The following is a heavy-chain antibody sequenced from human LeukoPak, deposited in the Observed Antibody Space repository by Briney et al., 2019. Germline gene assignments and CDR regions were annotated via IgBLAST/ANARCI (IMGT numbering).Heavy chain of an antibody. CDR2: IYTSGST. CDR1: GGSISSYY. J-gene: IGHJ6*02. V-gene: IGHV4-4*07. D-gene: IGHD3-3*01. CDR3: ARDRYYDFWSGYSFHYYGMDV. Sequence: SETLSLTCTVSGGSISSYYWSWIRQPAGKGLEWIGRIYTSGSTNYNPSLKSRVTMSVDTSKNQFSLKLSSVTAADTAVYYCARDRYYDFWSGYSFHYYGMDVWGQGTTVTVSS.